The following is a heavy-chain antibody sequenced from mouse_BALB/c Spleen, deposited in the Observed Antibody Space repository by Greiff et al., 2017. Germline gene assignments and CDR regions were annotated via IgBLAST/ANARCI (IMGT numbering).Heavy chain of an antibody. CDR3: ARPYYYGSSPWFAY. Sequence: QVQLQQSGPELVRPGASVKMSCKASGYTFTSYWMHWVKQRPGQGLEWIGMIDPSNSETRLNQKFKDKATLNVDKSSNTAYMQLSSLTSEDSAVYFCARPYYYGSSPWFAYWGQGTLVTVSA. D-gene: IGHD1-1*01. V-gene: IGHV1S127*01. J-gene: IGHJ3*01. CDR1: GYTFTSYW. CDR2: IDPSNSET.